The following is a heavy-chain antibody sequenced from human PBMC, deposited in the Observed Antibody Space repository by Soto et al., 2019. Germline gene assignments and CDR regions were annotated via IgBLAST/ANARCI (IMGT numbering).Heavy chain of an antibody. Sequence: PGESQSLSCSASGFPFRSHAMSWVGQAPGKGLEWVSAISGSGGSTYYADSVKGRFTISRDNSKNTLYLQMNSLRAEDTAGDYCAKDVVRGPHNWCDPWGQGTRVTVSA. J-gene: IGHJ5*02. CDR3: AKDVVRGPHNWCDP. V-gene: IGHV3-23*01. CDR2: ISGSGGST. D-gene: IGHD3-10*01. CDR1: GFPFRSHA.